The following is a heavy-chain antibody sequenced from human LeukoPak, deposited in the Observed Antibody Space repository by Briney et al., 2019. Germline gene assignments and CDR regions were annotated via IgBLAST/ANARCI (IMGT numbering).Heavy chain of an antibody. CDR3: AKDRSLEWLSPAGMDV. J-gene: IGHJ6*02. CDR2: ISGSGGST. D-gene: IGHD3-3*01. CDR1: GFTFSSYA. V-gene: IGHV3-23*01. Sequence: GGSLRLSCAASGFTFSSYAMSWVRQAPGKGLGWVSAISGSGGSTYYADSVKGRFTISRDNSKNTLYLQMNSLRAEDTAVYYCAKDRSLEWLSPAGMDVWGQGTTVTVSS.